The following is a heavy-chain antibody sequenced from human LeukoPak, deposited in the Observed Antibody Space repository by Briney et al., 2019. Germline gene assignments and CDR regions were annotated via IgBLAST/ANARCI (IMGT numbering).Heavy chain of an antibody. CDR3: ARDDGFGYCTNGVCLGFAY. D-gene: IGHD2-8*01. CDR2: INPSGGST. J-gene: IGHJ4*02. CDR1: GYTFTSYY. Sequence: ASVTVSCKASGYTFTSYYMHWVRQAPGQGREGMGIINPSGGSTSYAQKFQGRVTMTRDMSTSTVYMELSSLRSEATAVYYCARDDGFGYCTNGVCLGFAYWGQGNLVTVSS. V-gene: IGHV1-46*01.